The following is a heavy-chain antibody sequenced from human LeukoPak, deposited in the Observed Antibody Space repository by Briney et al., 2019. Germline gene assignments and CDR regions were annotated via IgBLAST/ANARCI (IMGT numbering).Heavy chain of an antibody. CDR2: IIPIFGTA. V-gene: IGHV1-69*05. CDR3: ARAVSVGNTAIVL. CDR1: GGTFSSYA. Sequence: SVKVSCKASGGTFSSYAISWVRQAPGQGLEWMGRIIPIFGTANYAQKFQGRVTITTDESTSTAYMELSSVGYEDTAVYYCARAVSVGNTAIVLWGQGTLVTVSS. D-gene: IGHD5-18*01. J-gene: IGHJ4*02.